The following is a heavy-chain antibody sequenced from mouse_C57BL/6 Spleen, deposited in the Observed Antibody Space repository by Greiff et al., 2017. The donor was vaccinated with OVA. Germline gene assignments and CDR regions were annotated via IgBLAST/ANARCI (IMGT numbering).Heavy chain of an antibody. CDR3: ARRGGNYGFAY. Sequence: VKLMESGPELVKPGASVKISCKASGYAFSSSWMNWVKQRPGKGLEWIGRIYPGDGDTNYNGKFKGKATLTADKSSSTAYMQLSSLTSEDSAVYFCARRGGNYGFAYWGQGTLVTVSA. CDR2: IYPGDGDT. V-gene: IGHV1-82*01. CDR1: GYAFSSSW. J-gene: IGHJ3*01. D-gene: IGHD2-1*01.